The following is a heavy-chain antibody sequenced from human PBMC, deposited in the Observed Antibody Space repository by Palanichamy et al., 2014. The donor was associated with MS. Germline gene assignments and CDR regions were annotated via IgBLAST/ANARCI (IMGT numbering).Heavy chain of an antibody. CDR2: VYYTGKT. CDR3: ARMGEVGQWLRYYYGMDV. CDR1: GGFISGSHYY. J-gene: IGHJ6*02. Sequence: QVQLQESGPGLVRPSETLSLTCTVSGGFISGSHYYWGWIRQPPGKGLEWIGAVYYTGKTYYFPSFKSRVTISVGTSNNQFSLKLNSVTAADRAIYYCARMGEVGQWLRYYYGMDVWGQGTTVTVSS. D-gene: IGHD6-19*01. V-gene: IGHV4-39*01.